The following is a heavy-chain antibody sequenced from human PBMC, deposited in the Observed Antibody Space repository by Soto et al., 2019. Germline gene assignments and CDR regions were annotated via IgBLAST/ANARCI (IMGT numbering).Heavy chain of an antibody. CDR2: ISTSSSFI. D-gene: IGHD4-17*01. J-gene: IGHJ4*02. Sequence: EVQLVESGGGLVKPGGSLRLSCAASGFTFSSYRMNWVRQAPGKGLEWVSSISTSSSFIYYADSLKGRFTISRDNAKNSLYLQMDSLRAEDTAVYYCASSRWLDYWGQGTLVTVSS. CDR1: GFTFSSYR. CDR3: ASSRWLDY. V-gene: IGHV3-21*01.